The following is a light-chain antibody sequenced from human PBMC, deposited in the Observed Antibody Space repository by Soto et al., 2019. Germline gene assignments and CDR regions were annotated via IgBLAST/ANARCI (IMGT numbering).Light chain of an antibody. CDR1: QSVNIY. Sequence: FTQSPATVSLSPGERSTLSCRASQSVNIYLAWYQQKPGQAPRLLIYDASNRATGVPARFSGSGSGTDFTLTISSLESEDFAIYYCQQRANWPLTFGGGTKV. CDR3: QQRANWPLT. CDR2: DAS. J-gene: IGKJ4*01. V-gene: IGKV3-11*01.